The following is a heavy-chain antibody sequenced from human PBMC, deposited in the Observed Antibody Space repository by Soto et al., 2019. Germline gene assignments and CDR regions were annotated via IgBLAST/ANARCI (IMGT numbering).Heavy chain of an antibody. V-gene: IGHV3-48*02. D-gene: IGHD3-16*01. CDR1: GFTFSTQA. CDR3: ARDARNADYDY. Sequence: EVQLVESGGGLVQPGGSVRLSCAVSGFTFSTQAMNWVRQAPGKGLEWVAYIHGTRSIIYYADSVKGRFTISRDNAKNSLFLQMDSLRDDDTAVYYCARDARNADYDYWGQGTLVTVSS. CDR2: IHGTRSII. J-gene: IGHJ4*02.